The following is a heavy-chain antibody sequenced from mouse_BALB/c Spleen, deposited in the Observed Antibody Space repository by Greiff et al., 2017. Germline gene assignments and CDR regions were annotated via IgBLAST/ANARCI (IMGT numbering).Heavy chain of an antibody. D-gene: IGHD2-1*01. V-gene: IGHV1-15*01. CDR3: TREWYGHA. CDR2: IDPETGGT. CDR1: GYTFTDYE. Sequence: VQLQQSGAELVRPGASVTLSCKASGYTFTDYEMHWVKQTPVHGLEWIGAIDPETGGTAYNQKFKGKATLTADKSSSTAYMELRSLTSEDSAVYYCTREWYGHAWGQGTLVTVS. J-gene: IGHJ3*01.